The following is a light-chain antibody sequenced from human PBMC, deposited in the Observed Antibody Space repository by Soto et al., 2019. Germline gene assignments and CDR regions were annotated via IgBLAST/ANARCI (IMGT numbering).Light chain of an antibody. CDR3: KQHSDWPLT. CDR2: DAS. J-gene: IGKJ4*01. V-gene: IGKV3-11*01. Sequence: EIVLIQSPVPLSLSPGERATLSCRARQRNSSRVAWYQQNPGQAPRLLIFDASNRATGIPVRLSGSGSGTDCTLNISSIEPDDFTVYYCKQHSDWPLTFGGGTGAEI. CDR1: QRNSSR.